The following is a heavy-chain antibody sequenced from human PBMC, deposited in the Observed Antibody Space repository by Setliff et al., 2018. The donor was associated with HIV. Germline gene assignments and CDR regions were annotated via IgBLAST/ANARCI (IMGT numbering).Heavy chain of an antibody. CDR3: ATRAYDSSGYRRSRVPGAAFDI. D-gene: IGHD3-22*01. CDR1: GYTLTELS. CDR2: FDPEYDKT. V-gene: IGHV1-24*01. Sequence: ASVKVSCKVSGYTLTELSIHWVRQAPGKGLEWMGGFDPEYDKTFYAQKFQGRFTMSEDTSTDTAYIELTSLGSEDTAVYYCATRAYDSSGYRRSRVPGAAFDIWGQGTMVTVSS. J-gene: IGHJ3*02.